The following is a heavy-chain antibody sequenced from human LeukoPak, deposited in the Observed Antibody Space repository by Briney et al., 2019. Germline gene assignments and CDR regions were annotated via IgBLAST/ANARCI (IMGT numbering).Heavy chain of an antibody. D-gene: IGHD6-19*01. Sequence: GGSLGLSCAASGFTFSTYSMNWVRQAPGKGLEWVSSISSSNTYIYYADSVKGRFTISRDNAKNSLYLQMNSLRAEDTALYYCARGGAVAGNNYFDYWGQGTLVTVSS. CDR1: GFTFSTYS. CDR2: ISSSNTYI. J-gene: IGHJ4*02. CDR3: ARGGAVAGNNYFDY. V-gene: IGHV3-21*01.